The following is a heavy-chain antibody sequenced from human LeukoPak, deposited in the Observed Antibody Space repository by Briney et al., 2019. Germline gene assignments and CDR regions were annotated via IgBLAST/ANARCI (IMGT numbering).Heavy chain of an antibody. CDR3: ATLVGATRGGDY. V-gene: IGHV3-23*01. Sequence: GGSLRLSCAASGFTFSSYAMSWVRQAPGKGLEWVSAISGSGGSTYYADSVKGRFTISRDNSKNTLYLQMNSLRAEDTAVYYCATLVGATRGGDYWDQGTLVTVSS. D-gene: IGHD1-26*01. CDR1: GFTFSSYA. J-gene: IGHJ4*02. CDR2: ISGSGGST.